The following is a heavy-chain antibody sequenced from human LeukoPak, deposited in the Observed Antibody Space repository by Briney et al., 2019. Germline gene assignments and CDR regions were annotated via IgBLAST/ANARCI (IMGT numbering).Heavy chain of an antibody. Sequence: SVKVSCKASGGTFSSYAISWVRQAPGQGLEWMGGIIPIFGTANYAQKFQGRATITADESTSTAYMELSSLRSEDTAVYYCARGPRESGSYPRNWFDPWGQGTLVTVSS. D-gene: IGHD1-26*01. CDR3: ARGPRESGSYPRNWFDP. J-gene: IGHJ5*02. CDR1: GGTFSSYA. V-gene: IGHV1-69*13. CDR2: IIPIFGTA.